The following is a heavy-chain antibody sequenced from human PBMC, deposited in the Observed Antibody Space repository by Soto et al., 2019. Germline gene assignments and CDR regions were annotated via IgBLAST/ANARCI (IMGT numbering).Heavy chain of an antibody. CDR2: ISYDGSNK. Sequence: SCAASGFTFSSYAMHWVRQAPGKGLEWVAVISYDGSNKYYADSVKGRFTISRDNSKNTLYLQMNSLRAEDTAVYYCARDLYVSSIHQWRDYYYGMDVWGQGTTVTVSS. V-gene: IGHV3-30-3*01. CDR1: GFTFSSYA. D-gene: IGHD6-19*01. CDR3: ARDLYVSSIHQWRDYYYGMDV. J-gene: IGHJ6*02.